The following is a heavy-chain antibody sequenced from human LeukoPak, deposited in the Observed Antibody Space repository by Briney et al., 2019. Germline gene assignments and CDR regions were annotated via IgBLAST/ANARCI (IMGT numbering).Heavy chain of an antibody. J-gene: IGHJ6*02. CDR3: AREEKTRNGMDV. V-gene: IGHV3-21*06. CDR2: ISSGSTYI. Sequence: KPGGSLRLSCAASGFSFSRYSINWVRRAPGKGLEWVSYISSGSTYIYYADSVKGRFTISRDNAKNSLFLQMNSLRAEDTAVYYCAREEKTRNGMDVWGQGTKVTVSS. CDR1: GFSFSRYS.